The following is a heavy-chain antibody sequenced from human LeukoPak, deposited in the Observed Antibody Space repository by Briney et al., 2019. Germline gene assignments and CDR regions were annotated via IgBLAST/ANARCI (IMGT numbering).Heavy chain of an antibody. CDR2: IVVASGNT. Sequence: SVKVSCKASGFTFTNSAMQWARQARGQRLEWVGWIVVASGNTKYAQKFQERVTITRDMSTSTAYMELSSLRPEDTAVYYCAAAPIEMQQRGFDYWGQGTLVTVSS. V-gene: IGHV1-58*02. D-gene: IGHD5-24*01. J-gene: IGHJ4*02. CDR1: GFTFTNSA. CDR3: AAAPIEMQQRGFDY.